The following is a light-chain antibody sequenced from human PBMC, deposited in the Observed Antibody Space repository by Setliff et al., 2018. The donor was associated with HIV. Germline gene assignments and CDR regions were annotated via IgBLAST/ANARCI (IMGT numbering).Light chain of an antibody. Sequence: QSVLAQPASVSGSPGQSITISCTGTSSDVGRYNLVSWYQQHPGKAPKLMIYDVSKRPSGVPDRFSGSKSGNTASLTISGLQAEDEADYYCCSYAGSYTFYVFGTGTKVTVL. CDR2: DVS. V-gene: IGLV2-11*01. CDR3: CSYAGSYTFYV. CDR1: SSDVGRYNL. J-gene: IGLJ1*01.